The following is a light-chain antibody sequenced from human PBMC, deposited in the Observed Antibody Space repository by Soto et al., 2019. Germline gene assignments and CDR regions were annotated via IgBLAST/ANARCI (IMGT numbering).Light chain of an antibody. V-gene: IGLV3-21*02. Sequence: SYELTQPPSVSVCPGQTASSTCGGDNIGTKSVHWYQQRPGQAPVLVVYDDKKRPSGIPERFSGSNSGNTATLTISRVETGDEADYYCQVCEKFSDHNFVFGDGTKLTVL. CDR2: DDK. CDR1: NIGTKS. CDR3: QVCEKFSDHNFV. J-gene: IGLJ1*01.